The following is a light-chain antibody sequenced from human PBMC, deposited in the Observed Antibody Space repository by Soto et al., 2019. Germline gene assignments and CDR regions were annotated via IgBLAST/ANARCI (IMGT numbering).Light chain of an antibody. V-gene: IGKV3D-20*01. J-gene: IGKJ5*01. Sequence: DSVLTQSPATLALSQGERATLXXGASQSVSSSRLAWYQQKPALAPRLXIYDASSRATGSPDRFSGSGAGTDFTLTTSRLEPEDFAVYYCQQYGNSPITFGQGTRLEIK. CDR2: DAS. CDR1: QSVSSSR. CDR3: QQYGNSPIT.